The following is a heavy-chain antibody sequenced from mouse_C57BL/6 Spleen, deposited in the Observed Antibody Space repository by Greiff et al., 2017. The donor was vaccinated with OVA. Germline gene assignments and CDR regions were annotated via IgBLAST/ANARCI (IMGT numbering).Heavy chain of an antibody. Sequence: EVHLVESGAELVRPGASVKLSCKASGFNIKDDYMHWVKQRPEQGLEWIGWIDPENGDNEYDSKFKGKATITADQSSNTAYLPLSSLTSEDTAVYDCTYPLTGFAYWGQGTLVTVSA. CDR1: GFNIKDDY. V-gene: IGHV14-4*01. CDR3: TYPLTGFAY. CDR2: IDPENGDN. J-gene: IGHJ3*01. D-gene: IGHD2-13*01.